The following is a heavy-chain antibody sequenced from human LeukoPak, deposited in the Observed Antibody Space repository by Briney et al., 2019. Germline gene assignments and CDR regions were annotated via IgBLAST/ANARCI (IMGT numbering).Heavy chain of an antibody. D-gene: IGHD5-24*01. J-gene: IGHJ1*01. V-gene: IGHV4-34*01. Sequence: SETLSLTCAVYGGSFSGYYWSWIRQPPGKGLEWIGEINHSGSTNYNPSLKSRVTISVDTSKNQFSLKLSSVAAADTAVYYCARLGGLRWLQPHTTGNYFQHWGQGTLVTVSS. CDR2: INHSGST. CDR1: GGSFSGYY. CDR3: ARLGGLRWLQPHTTGNYFQH.